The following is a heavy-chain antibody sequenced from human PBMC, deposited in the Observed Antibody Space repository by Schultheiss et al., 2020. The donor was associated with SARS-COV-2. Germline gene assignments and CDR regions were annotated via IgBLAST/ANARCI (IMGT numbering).Heavy chain of an antibody. Sequence: ASVKVSCKASGYTFTGYYMHWVRQAPGQGLEWMGWINPNSGGTNYAQKFQGRVTMTRDTSTSTVYMELSSLRSEDTAVYYCARGHDSTRPLDYWGQGTLVTVSS. J-gene: IGHJ4*02. CDR3: ARGHDSTRPLDY. V-gene: IGHV1-2*02. D-gene: IGHD3-22*01. CDR2: INPNSGGT. CDR1: GYTFTGYY.